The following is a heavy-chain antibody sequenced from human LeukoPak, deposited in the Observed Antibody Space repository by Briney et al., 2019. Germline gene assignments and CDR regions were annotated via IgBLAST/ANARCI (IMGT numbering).Heavy chain of an antibody. Sequence: PGGSLRLSCAASGFTFSSYSMNWVRQAPGKGLEWVSSISSSSSYIYYADSVKGRFTISRDNAKNSLYLQMNSLRAEDTAVYYCARAWDYYDSSGYYYDAFDIWGQGIMVTVSS. CDR2: ISSSSSYI. CDR3: ARAWDYYDSSGYYYDAFDI. CDR1: GFTFSSYS. D-gene: IGHD3-22*01. J-gene: IGHJ3*02. V-gene: IGHV3-21*01.